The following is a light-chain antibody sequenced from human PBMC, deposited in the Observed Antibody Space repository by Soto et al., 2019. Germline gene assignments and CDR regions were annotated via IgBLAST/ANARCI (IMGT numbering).Light chain of an antibody. V-gene: IGKV2-28*01. J-gene: IGKJ1*01. CDR2: LGS. CDR1: QSLLHDNGYNS. CDR3: MQALQAPWT. Sequence: DIVMTQSPLSLPVTPGEPASISCRSSQSLLHDNGYNSLDWYLQKPGQSPQLLIYLGSNRASGVPDRFSGSASGTDFTLKISRVEAEDAGIYYCMQALQAPWTFGQGPKVEIK.